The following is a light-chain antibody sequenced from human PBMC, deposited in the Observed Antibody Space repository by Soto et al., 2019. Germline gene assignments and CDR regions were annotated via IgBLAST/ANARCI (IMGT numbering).Light chain of an antibody. V-gene: IGLV2-14*01. J-gene: IGLJ2*01. CDR1: SSDVGGYNY. Sequence: QSALTQPASVSGSPGQSITISCTRTSSDVGGYNYVSWYQQHPGKAPKLMIYDVSNRPSGVSNRFSGSKSGNTASLTISGLQAEDEADYYFSSYTSSSTLVFGGGTKLTVL. CDR2: DVS. CDR3: SSYTSSSTLV.